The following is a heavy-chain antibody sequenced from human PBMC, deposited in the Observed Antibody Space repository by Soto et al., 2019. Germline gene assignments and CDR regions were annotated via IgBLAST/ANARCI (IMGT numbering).Heavy chain of an antibody. Sequence: QVQLVESGGGVVQPGRSLRLSCAASGFTFSSYGMHWVRQAPGKGLEWVAVISFDGSNKYYADSVKGRFTISRDNSRNTLYLQMNSLRAEDTAVYYGAKDLGATSAYFDLWCRGTLVTVSS. D-gene: IGHD1-26*01. CDR1: GFTFSSYG. J-gene: IGHJ2*01. CDR2: ISFDGSNK. CDR3: AKDLGATSAYFDL. V-gene: IGHV3-30*18.